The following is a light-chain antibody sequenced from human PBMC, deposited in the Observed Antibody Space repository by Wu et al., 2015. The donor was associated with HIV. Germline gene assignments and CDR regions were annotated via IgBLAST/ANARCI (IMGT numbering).Light chain of an antibody. CDR2: DAS. CDR3: QQFNSYPRT. J-gene: IGKJ1*01. CDR1: QGISSA. V-gene: IGKV1-13*02. Sequence: AIQLTQSPSSLSASVGDRVTITCRASQGISSALAWYQQKPGKVPNLLIYDASTLESGVPSRFSGSGSGTDFTLTISSLQPEDFATYYCQQFNSYPRTFGQGTKVEIK.